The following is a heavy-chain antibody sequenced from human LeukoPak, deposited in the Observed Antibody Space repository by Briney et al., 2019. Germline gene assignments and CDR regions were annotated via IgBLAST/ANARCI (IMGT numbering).Heavy chain of an antibody. Sequence: PSETLSLTCTVSGGSISTSSYYWGWIRQPPGKGLECIGNIYYSGSTYYNPSLKSRVTISVDTSKNQFSLKLSSVTAADTAVYYCARASSPVGGYSWWGQGTLVTVSS. CDR1: GGSISTSSYY. CDR2: IYYSGST. D-gene: IGHD5-18*01. V-gene: IGHV4-39*07. CDR3: ARASSPVGGYSW. J-gene: IGHJ4*02.